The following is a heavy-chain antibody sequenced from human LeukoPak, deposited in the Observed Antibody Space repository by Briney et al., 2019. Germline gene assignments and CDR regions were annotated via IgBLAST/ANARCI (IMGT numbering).Heavy chain of an antibody. CDR1: GFTFDDYA. D-gene: IGHD1-26*01. J-gene: IGHJ4*02. CDR3: ARSSWAPPIDY. V-gene: IGHV3-9*01. Sequence: GGSLRHSCAASGFTFDDYAMHWVRQAPGKGLEWVSGISWNSGSIGYADSVKGRFTISRDNAKNSLYLQMNSLRAEDTALYYCARSSWAPPIDYWGQGTLVTVSS. CDR2: ISWNSGSI.